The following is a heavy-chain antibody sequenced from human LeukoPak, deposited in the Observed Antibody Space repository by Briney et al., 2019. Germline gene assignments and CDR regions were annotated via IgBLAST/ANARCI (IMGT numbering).Heavy chain of an antibody. D-gene: IGHD1-26*01. CDR2: IYYSGST. CDR1: GGSISSSSYY. V-gene: IGHV4-39*07. Sequence: SETLSLTCTVSGGSISSSSYYWGWIRQPPGKGLEWIGSIYYSGSTYYNPSLKSRVTISVDTSKNQFSLKLSSVTAADTAVYYCARGRELLVVWGQGTLVTVSS. CDR3: ARGRELLVV. J-gene: IGHJ4*02.